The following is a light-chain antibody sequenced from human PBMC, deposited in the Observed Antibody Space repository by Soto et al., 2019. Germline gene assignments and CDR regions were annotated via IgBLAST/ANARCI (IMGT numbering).Light chain of an antibody. J-gene: IGKJ5*01. CDR2: DAS. CDR3: QQYDNLPIT. CDR1: QDISNY. V-gene: IGKV1-33*01. Sequence: DIQMTPSPSSLYASVGDRVTITCQASQDISNYLNWYQQKPGKAPKLLIYDASNLETGVPSRFNGSGSGTDCTCTISSLQPEDIATYYCQQYDNLPITFGQGPRLEI.